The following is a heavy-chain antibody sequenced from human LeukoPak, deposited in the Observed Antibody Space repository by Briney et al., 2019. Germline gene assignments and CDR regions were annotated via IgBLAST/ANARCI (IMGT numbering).Heavy chain of an antibody. V-gene: IGHV4-34*01. CDR2: IYYSGST. CDR3: ARVLRLGELYYFDY. CDR1: GGSFSGYY. D-gene: IGHD3-16*01. J-gene: IGHJ4*02. Sequence: SETLSLTCAVYGGSFSGYYWSWIRQPPGKGLEWIGSIYYSGSTYYNPSLKSRVTISVDTSKNQFSLKLSSVTAADTAVYYCARVLRLGELYYFDYWGQGTLVTVSS.